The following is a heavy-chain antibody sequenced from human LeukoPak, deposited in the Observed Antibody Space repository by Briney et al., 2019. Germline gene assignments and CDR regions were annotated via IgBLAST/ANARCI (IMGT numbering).Heavy chain of an antibody. CDR2: INSDGSTT. CDR3: ARGHHYYDSSAYYY. CDR1: GFTFSDYY. Sequence: GGSLRLSCAASGFTFSDYYMSWIRQAPGKGLVWVSRINSDGSTTSYAASVKGRFTISRDTAKNTLYLQMNSLRAEDTAVYYCARGHHYYDSSAYYYWGQGTLVTVSS. V-gene: IGHV3-74*01. D-gene: IGHD3-22*01. J-gene: IGHJ4*02.